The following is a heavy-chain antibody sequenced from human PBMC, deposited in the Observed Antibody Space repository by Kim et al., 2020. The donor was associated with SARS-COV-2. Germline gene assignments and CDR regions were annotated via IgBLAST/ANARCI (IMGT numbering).Heavy chain of an antibody. J-gene: IGHJ6*02. D-gene: IGHD5-12*01. CDR3: ARDGFWWLRLPSYYYYGMDV. CDR2: INSDGSST. CDR1: GFTFSSYW. Sequence: LSLTCAASGFTFSSYWMHWVRQAPGKGLVWVSRINSDGSSTSYADSVKGRFTISRDNAKNTLYLQMNSLRAEDTAVYYCARDGFWWLRLPSYYYYGMDVWGQGTTVTVSS. V-gene: IGHV3-74*01.